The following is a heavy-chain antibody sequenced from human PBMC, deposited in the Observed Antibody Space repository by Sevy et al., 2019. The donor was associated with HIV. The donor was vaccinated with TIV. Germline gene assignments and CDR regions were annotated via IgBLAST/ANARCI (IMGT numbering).Heavy chain of an antibody. CDR2: IISSGDTI. Sequence: GGSLRLSCTASGFTFSSYEMNWVRQAPGKGLEWVSSIISSGDTIYYADSVKGRFTVSRDNAKNSLFLQMNSLRAEDTAIYYRARGPHYYYDSSSFFEYWGQGTLVTVSS. CDR1: GFTFSSYE. V-gene: IGHV3-48*03. D-gene: IGHD3-22*01. CDR3: ARGPHYYYDSSSFFEY. J-gene: IGHJ4*02.